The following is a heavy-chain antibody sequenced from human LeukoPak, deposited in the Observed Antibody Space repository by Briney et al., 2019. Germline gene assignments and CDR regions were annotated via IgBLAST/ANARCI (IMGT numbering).Heavy chain of an antibody. J-gene: IGHJ4*02. CDR3: VGEYPPGSTDY. CDR2: ISSNGGST. D-gene: IGHD1-26*01. CDR1: GFTFSNYA. Sequence: GGSLRLSCAASGFTFSNYAMHWVRQAPGKGLECVSAISSNGGSTYYANSVNDRFTISRDNSKNTLYLQMGSLRAEDMALYYCVGEYPPGSTDYWGQGTLVTVSS. V-gene: IGHV3-64*01.